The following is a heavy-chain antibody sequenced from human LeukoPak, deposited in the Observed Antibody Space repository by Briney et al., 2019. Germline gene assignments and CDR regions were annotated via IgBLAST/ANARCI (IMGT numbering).Heavy chain of an antibody. Sequence: ASETLSLTCTVSGGSISSGGYYWGWIRQPPGRGLEWIGTIHYSGSTYYKASLKGRVTISIDTSKKQFSLTLSSVTAADTAVYYCARIRSYYDSGYYPYYIDYWGQGILVTVSS. CDR3: ARIRSYYDSGYYPYYIDY. J-gene: IGHJ4*02. D-gene: IGHD3-22*01. V-gene: IGHV4-39*07. CDR2: IHYSGST. CDR1: GGSISSGGYY.